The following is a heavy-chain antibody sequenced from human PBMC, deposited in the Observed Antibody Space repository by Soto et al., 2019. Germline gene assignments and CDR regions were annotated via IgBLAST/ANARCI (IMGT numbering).Heavy chain of an antibody. CDR2: IKQDGSER. J-gene: IGHJ4*02. CDR3: TRTISALAGDDY. D-gene: IGHD6-6*01. CDR1: GFTFNRYW. V-gene: IGHV3-7*01. Sequence: EVQLVESGGGLVQPGGSLRLSCAASGFTFNRYWMGWVRQAPGKGPEWLANIKQDGSERYYVDSVKGRFTISRDNVQNSVYLQMKSLRAEDTAVYYCTRTISALAGDDYWGQGTLVTFSS.